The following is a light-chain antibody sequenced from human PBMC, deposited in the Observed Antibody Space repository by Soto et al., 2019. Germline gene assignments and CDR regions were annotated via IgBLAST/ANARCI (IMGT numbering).Light chain of an antibody. CDR1: QSIRRS. V-gene: IGKV1-39*01. J-gene: IGKJ1*01. Sequence: IQMTQSPSSLSASFADRVTITCRASQSIRRSLNWYQQKPGKAPNLLIYAASSLQTGVPSRFTGSGSGTDFTLTISNLQPEDFAVYYCQQTYSSPRTFGQGTKVDIK. CDR2: AAS. CDR3: QQTYSSPRT.